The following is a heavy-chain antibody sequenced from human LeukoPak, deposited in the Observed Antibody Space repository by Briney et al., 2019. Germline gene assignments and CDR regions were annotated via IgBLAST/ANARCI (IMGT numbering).Heavy chain of an antibody. D-gene: IGHD1-26*01. CDR1: GFTFGTYA. Sequence: GGSLRLSCAASGFTFGTYAMHWVRQARGKGLEWVAVILSDGSIQNSADSVRGRFIISRDNSKNTLFLQMNRLRTEDTAVYYCARGAILGGYNLIDDWGQGTLVTVSS. V-gene: IGHV3-30*04. CDR3: ARGAILGGYNLIDD. CDR2: ILSDGSIQ. J-gene: IGHJ4*02.